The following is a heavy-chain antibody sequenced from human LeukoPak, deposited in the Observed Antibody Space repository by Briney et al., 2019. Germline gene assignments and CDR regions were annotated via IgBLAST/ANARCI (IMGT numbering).Heavy chain of an antibody. J-gene: IGHJ4*02. CDR1: GFTFSSHW. Sequence: GGSLRLSCAASGFTFSSHWLSWVRQAPGKGLEWVANIRQDGGEKYFLDSVKGRFTISRDNAMNSLYLQMNNLRAEDTAVYYCARIQRFGGTVPDYWGQGTLVTVSS. CDR3: ARIQRFGGTVPDY. D-gene: IGHD3-10*01. V-gene: IGHV3-7*03. CDR2: IRQDGGEK.